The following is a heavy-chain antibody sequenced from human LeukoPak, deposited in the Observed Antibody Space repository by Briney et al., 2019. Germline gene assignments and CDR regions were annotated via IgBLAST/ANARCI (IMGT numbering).Heavy chain of an antibody. CDR2: VSGSGGST. V-gene: IGHV3-23*01. CDR3: AKSSVGATSGRGTTARFDY. Sequence: GGALRLSCAASGFTVSSYAMSWVRQAPGKGVDWVSAVSGSGGSTYYADAVKGRFTISRDNSKNTLSLQMNSLRAQDTPVYYCAKSSVGATSGRGTTARFDYWGQGTLVTVSS. J-gene: IGHJ4*02. D-gene: IGHD1-26*01. CDR1: GFTVSSYA.